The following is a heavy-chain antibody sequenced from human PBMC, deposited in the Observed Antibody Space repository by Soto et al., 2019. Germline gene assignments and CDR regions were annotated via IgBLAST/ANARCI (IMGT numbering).Heavy chain of an antibody. CDR2: ITGSGSDT. D-gene: IGHD2-2*01. CDR1: GFTFNNYA. Sequence: EVQVLESGGGLVQPGGSLRLSCAASGFTFNNYAMGWVRQAPEKGLEWVSAITGSGSDTYYVDSVKGRFTISRDNSKNTLYLQMNRLRAEDTGVYYCAKLGSSSWSPHYYFDYWGQGTLVTVSS. J-gene: IGHJ4*02. V-gene: IGHV3-23*01. CDR3: AKLGSSSWSPHYYFDY.